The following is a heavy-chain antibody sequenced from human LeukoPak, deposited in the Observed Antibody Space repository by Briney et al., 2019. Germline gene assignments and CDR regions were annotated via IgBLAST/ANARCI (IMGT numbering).Heavy chain of an antibody. CDR2: ISGSGGST. J-gene: IGHJ4*02. CDR1: GFTFSSYA. CDR3: AKDSGIVVVPAAMNY. V-gene: IGHV3-23*01. Sequence: GGSLRLSCAASGFTFSSYAMSWVRQAPGKGLQWVSAISGSGGSTHYADSVKGRFTTSRDNSKNTLYLQTNSLRAEDTAVYYCAKDSGIVVVPAAMNYWGQGTLVTVSS. D-gene: IGHD2-2*01.